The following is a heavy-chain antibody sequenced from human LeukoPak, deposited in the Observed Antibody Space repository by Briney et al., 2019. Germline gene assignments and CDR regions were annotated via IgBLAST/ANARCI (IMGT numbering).Heavy chain of an antibody. V-gene: IGHV3-48*03. D-gene: IGHD6-19*01. CDR1: GFTFSSYE. Sequence: GGSLRLSCAASGFTFSSYEMNWVRQAPGKGLEWVSYISSSGSTIYYADSVKGRFTISRDNAKNSLYLRMNSLRAEDTAVYYCARMYSSGWYWGYYFDYWGQGTLVTVSS. CDR2: ISSSGSTI. CDR3: ARMYSSGWYWGYYFDY. J-gene: IGHJ4*02.